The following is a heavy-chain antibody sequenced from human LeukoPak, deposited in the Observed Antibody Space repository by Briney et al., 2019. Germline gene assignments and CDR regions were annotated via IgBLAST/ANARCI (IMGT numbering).Heavy chain of an antibody. J-gene: IGHJ4*02. Sequence: GGSLRLSCAASGFTFSSYWMHGVRQVPGKGLVWVSRINTDGTNTTYADSVKGRFTMSRDNAKSTLYLQMNSLRAEDTAVYYCARGYSGTYRVDYWGQGTLVTVSS. CDR2: INTDGTNT. V-gene: IGHV3-74*01. D-gene: IGHD1-26*01. CDR3: ARGYSGTYRVDY. CDR1: GFTFSSYW.